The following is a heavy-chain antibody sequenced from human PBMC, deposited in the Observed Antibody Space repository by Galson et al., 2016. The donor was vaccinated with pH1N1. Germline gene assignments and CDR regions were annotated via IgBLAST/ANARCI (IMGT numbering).Heavy chain of an antibody. CDR3: AGTLIVVVPAAVDY. CDR1: GFTFSSYA. CDR2: ISNDGSYQ. Sequence: SLRLSCAASGFTFSSYAMHWARQAPGKGLEWVAFISNDGSYQYYADSVKGRFTISRDNSKNTLYLQMNSLRAEDTAVYYCAGTLIVVVPAAVDYWGQGTLVTVSS. J-gene: IGHJ4*02. V-gene: IGHV3-30*04. D-gene: IGHD2-2*01.